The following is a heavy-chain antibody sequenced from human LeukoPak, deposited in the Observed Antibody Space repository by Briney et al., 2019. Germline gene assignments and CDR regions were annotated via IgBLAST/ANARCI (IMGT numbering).Heavy chain of an antibody. Sequence: SETLSLTCTVSGGSISSGGYYWSWIRQHPGKGLEWIGYIYYSGSTYYNPSLKSRVTISVDTSKNQFSLKLSSVTAADTAVYYCARGRRATLRYYYDSSGPNLDYWGQGTLVTVSS. J-gene: IGHJ4*02. CDR2: IYYSGST. CDR1: GGSISSGGYY. CDR3: ARGRRATLRYYYDSSGPNLDY. V-gene: IGHV4-31*03. D-gene: IGHD3-22*01.